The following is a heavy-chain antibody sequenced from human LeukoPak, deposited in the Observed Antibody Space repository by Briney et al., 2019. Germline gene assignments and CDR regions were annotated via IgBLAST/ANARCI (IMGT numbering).Heavy chain of an antibody. Sequence: GGSLRLSCAASGFTFSSYWMSWVRQAPGKGLEWVANIKQDGSEKYYVDSVKGRFTISRDNAKNSLYLQMNSLRAEDTAVYYCARYGNGAWLAHYAFDIWGQGTMVTVSS. CDR2: IKQDGSEK. V-gene: IGHV3-7*01. CDR1: GFTFSSYW. J-gene: IGHJ3*02. D-gene: IGHD6-19*01. CDR3: ARYGNGAWLAHYAFDI.